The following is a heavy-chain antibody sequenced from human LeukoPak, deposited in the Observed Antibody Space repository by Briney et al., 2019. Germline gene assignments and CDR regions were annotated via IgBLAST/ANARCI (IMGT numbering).Heavy chain of an antibody. CDR3: ARDFRRTDYYDFWSGYPKGHIDY. V-gene: IGHV4-39*02. CDR2: IYCSGST. CDR1: GCSISSSSYY. D-gene: IGHD3-3*01. J-gene: IGHJ4*02. Sequence: PSETLSLTCTVSGCSISSSSYYWCWLRQPPEKGLEWIGSIYCSGSTYYNPSLKSRVTISVDTSKNQFSLKLSSVTAADTAVYYCARDFRRTDYYDFWSGYPKGHIDYWGQGTLVTVSS.